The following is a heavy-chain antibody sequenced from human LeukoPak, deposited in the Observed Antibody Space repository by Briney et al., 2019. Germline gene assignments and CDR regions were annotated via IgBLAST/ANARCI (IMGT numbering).Heavy chain of an antibody. D-gene: IGHD1-26*01. V-gene: IGHV4-59*01. CDR1: GASTSAYY. Sequence: SETLSLTCTVSGASTSAYYWSWIRQPPGKGLEWIGYSYSGGNANYNPSLKSRVTISIDTSENQFSLRMTSVTAADTAIYFCAHSKRGGGYYINAFAVWGQGALVTISS. CDR3: AHSKRGGGYYINAFAV. J-gene: IGHJ3*01. CDR2: SYSGGNA.